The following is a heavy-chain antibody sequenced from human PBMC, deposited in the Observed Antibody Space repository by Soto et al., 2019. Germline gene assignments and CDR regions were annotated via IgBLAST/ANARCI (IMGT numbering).Heavy chain of an antibody. J-gene: IGHJ4*02. CDR1: GYTFTSYG. CDR2: ISAYNGNT. CDR3: AKLIGRSGYGDYFDY. V-gene: IGHV1-18*01. D-gene: IGHD4-17*01. Sequence: ASVKVSCKASGYTFTSYGISWVRQALGQGLEWMGWISAYNGNTNYAQKLQGRVTMTTDTSTSTAYMELRSLRSDDTAVYYCAKLIGRSGYGDYFDYWGQGTLVTVSS.